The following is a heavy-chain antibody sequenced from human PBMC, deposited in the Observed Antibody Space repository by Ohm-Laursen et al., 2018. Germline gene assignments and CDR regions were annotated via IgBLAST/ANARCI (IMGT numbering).Heavy chain of an antibody. CDR1: GFTFSSYA. D-gene: IGHD2-15*01. V-gene: IGHV3-23*01. CDR2: LSGSGHDT. Sequence: GSLRLSCAATGFTFSSYAMSWVRQAPEKGLEWVSGLSGSGHDTYYTDSVKGRFTISRDNSKNTLYLQMNGLRADDTAVYYCAKTRYFSRGSCDFDYWGQGTLVTVSS. CDR3: AKTRYFSRGSCDFDY. J-gene: IGHJ4*02.